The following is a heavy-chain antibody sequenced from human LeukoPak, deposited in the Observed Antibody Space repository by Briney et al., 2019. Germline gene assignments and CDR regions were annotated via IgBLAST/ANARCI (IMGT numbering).Heavy chain of an antibody. V-gene: IGHV3-21*01. J-gene: IGHJ4*02. CDR1: GFTFSSYG. D-gene: IGHD1-14*01. CDR2: ISSGSYI. CDR3: AREIPGLTYPDY. Sequence: GGSLRLSCAASGFTFSSYGMNWVRQAPGKGLEWVSSISSGSYIYYADSLKGRFTISRDNAKNSLYLQMNSLRAEDTAVYYCAREIPGLTYPDYWGQGTLVTVSS.